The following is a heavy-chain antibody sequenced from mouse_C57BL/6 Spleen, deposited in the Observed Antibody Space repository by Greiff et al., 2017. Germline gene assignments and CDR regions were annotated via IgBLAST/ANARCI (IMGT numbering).Heavy chain of an antibody. CDR1: GFTFSDYG. Sequence: EVKLVESGGGLVKPGGSLKLSCAASGFTFSDYGMHWVRQAPEKGLEWVAYISSGSSTIYYADTVKGRFTISRDNAKNTLFLQMTSLRSEDTAMYYCARPLITTVVAPGVWGTGTTVTVSS. D-gene: IGHD1-1*01. J-gene: IGHJ1*03. V-gene: IGHV5-17*01. CDR2: ISSGSSTI. CDR3: ARPLITTVVAPGV.